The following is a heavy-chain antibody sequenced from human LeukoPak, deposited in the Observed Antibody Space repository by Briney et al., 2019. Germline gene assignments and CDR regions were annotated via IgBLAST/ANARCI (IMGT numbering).Heavy chain of an antibody. CDR1: GFTFSTYS. D-gene: IGHD2-15*01. V-gene: IGHV3-21*01. CDR3: ARGADGVSSNSRGWFDP. Sequence: GGSLRLSCAGSGFTFSTYSMSWVRQAPGKGLEWVSSISTSSIYIYYADSLKGRFTISRDNARNSLYLQMHSLRAEDTAVYYCARGADGVSSNSRGWFDPWGQGTLVTVSS. J-gene: IGHJ5*02. CDR2: ISTSSIYI.